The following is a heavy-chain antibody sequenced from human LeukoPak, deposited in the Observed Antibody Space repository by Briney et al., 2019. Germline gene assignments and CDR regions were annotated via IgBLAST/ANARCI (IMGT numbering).Heavy chain of an antibody. J-gene: IGHJ3*02. V-gene: IGHV3-23*01. D-gene: IGHD3-10*01. CDR2: ISGSGNRT. CDR3: AKKASISGSYRDDAFDI. CDR1: GFTFSSYA. Sequence: GGSLRLSCAASGFTFSSYAMSWVRQAPGKGLEWVSSISGSGNRTYYADSVKGRFTISRDNSKNTLYLQMNSLRAEDTAVYYCAKKASISGSYRDDAFDIWGQGTMVTVSS.